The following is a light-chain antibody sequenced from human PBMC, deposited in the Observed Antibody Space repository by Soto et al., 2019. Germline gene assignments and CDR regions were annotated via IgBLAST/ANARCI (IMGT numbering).Light chain of an antibody. J-gene: IGKJ1*01. CDR2: RAS. CDR3: QQYNSYWT. Sequence: EVLMTQSPDTLYVSPGERVTLSCRASQSVSDNLAWYQQKPGQGPRLLVYRASTRTLGIPARFSGSESGTEFTLTISSLQPDDFATYYCQQYNSYWTFGQGTKVDIK. CDR1: QSVSDN. V-gene: IGKV3-15*01.